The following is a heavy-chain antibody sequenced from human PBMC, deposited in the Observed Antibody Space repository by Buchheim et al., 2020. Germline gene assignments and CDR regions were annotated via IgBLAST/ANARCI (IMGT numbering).Heavy chain of an antibody. CDR3: AKDQGYEFWAGRYYYYLMDV. Sequence: EVQLLESGGDLVQPGGSLRLSCAASGFTFSSYDMTWVRQAPGKGLEWVSTITGSAGDTFYRDSVKGRFTISRDNSKNTVYLQMNSLRADDTAVYYCAKDQGYEFWAGRYYYYLMDVWGHGTT. CDR1: GFTFSSYD. V-gene: IGHV3-23*01. D-gene: IGHD3/OR15-3a*01. J-gene: IGHJ6*02. CDR2: ITGSAGDT.